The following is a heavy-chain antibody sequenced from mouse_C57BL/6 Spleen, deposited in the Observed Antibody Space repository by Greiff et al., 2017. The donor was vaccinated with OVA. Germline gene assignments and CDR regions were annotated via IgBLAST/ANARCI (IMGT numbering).Heavy chain of an antibody. D-gene: IGHD2-10*02. Sequence: QVQLKQPGAELVMPGASVKLSCKASGYTFTSYWMHWVKQRPGQGLEWIGEIDPSDSYTNYNQKFKGKSTLTVDKSSSTAYMQLSSLTSEDSAVFYCVRQYGIYSSDYCGEDTTLSDSS. CDR3: VRQYGIYSSDY. V-gene: IGHV1-69*01. J-gene: IGHJ2*01. CDR2: IDPSDSYT. CDR1: GYTFTSYW.